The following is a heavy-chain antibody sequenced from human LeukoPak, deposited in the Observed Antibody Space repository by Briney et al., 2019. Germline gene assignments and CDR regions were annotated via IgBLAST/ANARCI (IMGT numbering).Heavy chain of an antibody. CDR1: GFTFSSYS. CDR3: ARGFSPEYCSGGSCYHFDY. Sequence: PGGSLRLSCAASGFTFSSYSMNWVRQAPGKGLEWVSSISSSSSYIYYADSVKGRFTISRDNAKNSLYLQMNSLRAEDTAVYYCARGFSPEYCSGGSCYHFDYWGQGTLVTVSS. CDR2: ISSSSSYI. D-gene: IGHD2-15*01. V-gene: IGHV3-21*01. J-gene: IGHJ4*02.